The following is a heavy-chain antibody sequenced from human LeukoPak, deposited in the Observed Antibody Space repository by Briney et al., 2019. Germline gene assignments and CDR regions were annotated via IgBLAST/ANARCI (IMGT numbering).Heavy chain of an antibody. CDR1: GFTFSGSA. V-gene: IGHV3-73*01. Sequence: GGSLRLSCAASGFTFSGSAMHWVRQASGKGLEWVDRIRSKANSYATAYAASVKGRFTISRDDSKNTAYLQMNSLKTEDTAVYYCTRNGNSGYDMVDVWGKGTTVTVSS. J-gene: IGHJ6*04. D-gene: IGHD5-12*01. CDR2: IRSKANSYAT. CDR3: TRNGNSGYDMVDV.